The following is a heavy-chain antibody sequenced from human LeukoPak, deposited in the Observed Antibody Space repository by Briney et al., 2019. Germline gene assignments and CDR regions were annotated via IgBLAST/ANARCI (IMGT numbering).Heavy chain of an antibody. V-gene: IGHV3-21*01. J-gene: IGHJ4*02. CDR3: ARGTSSSSRESDY. CDR1: GFTFSSYS. Sequence: GGSLRLSCAASGFTFSSYSMNWVRQAPGKGLEWVSSISSSSSYIYYADSVKGRFTISRDNAKNSLYLQMNSLRAEDTAVYYCARGTSSSSRESDYWGQGTLVTVSS. CDR2: ISSSSSYI. D-gene: IGHD6-13*01.